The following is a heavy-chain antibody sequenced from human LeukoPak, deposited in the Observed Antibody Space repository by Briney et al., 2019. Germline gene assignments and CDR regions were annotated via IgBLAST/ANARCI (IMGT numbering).Heavy chain of an antibody. D-gene: IGHD3-10*01. CDR2: IYHSGST. V-gene: IGHV4-4*02. J-gene: IGHJ4*02. Sequence: SGTLSLTCAVSGGSISSSNWWSWVRQPPGKGLEWIGEIYHSGSTNYNPSLKSRVTISVDKSKNQFSLKLSSVTAADTAVYYCASSPDWGSGSYYPWGWGQGTLVTVSS. CDR1: GGSISSSNW. CDR3: ASSPDWGSGSYYPWG.